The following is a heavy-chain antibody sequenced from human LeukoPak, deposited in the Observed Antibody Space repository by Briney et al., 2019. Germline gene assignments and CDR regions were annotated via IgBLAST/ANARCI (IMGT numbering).Heavy chain of an antibody. CDR2: ISSNGGST. CDR1: GFXFSSYG. Sequence: PGGSLRLSCAASGFXFSSYGIHWVRQAPGKGLEYISAISSNGGSTYYVDSVKGRFTISRDNSKNTLYLQMSSLRAEDSAVYYCVNPVLSSCYYFDYWGQGTLVTVSS. V-gene: IGHV3-64D*06. D-gene: IGHD4/OR15-4a*01. CDR3: VNPVLSSCYYFDY. J-gene: IGHJ4*02.